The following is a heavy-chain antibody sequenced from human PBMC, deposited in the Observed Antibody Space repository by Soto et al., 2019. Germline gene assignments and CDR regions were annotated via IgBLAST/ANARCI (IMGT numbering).Heavy chain of an antibody. J-gene: IGHJ4*02. Sequence: QVQLMQSGAEVKKPGASVKVSCKASGDTFTNYYIHWVRQAPGQGLEWMGTVNPSGGHTTYSQNFLGRVTMTRDTSTNTRYMELTSLTSDDTAVYYCARGGHVVVVTAAFDYWGQGTLVTVSS. CDR2: VNPSGGHT. V-gene: IGHV1-46*01. CDR3: ARGGHVVVVTAAFDY. D-gene: IGHD2-21*02. CDR1: GDTFTNYY.